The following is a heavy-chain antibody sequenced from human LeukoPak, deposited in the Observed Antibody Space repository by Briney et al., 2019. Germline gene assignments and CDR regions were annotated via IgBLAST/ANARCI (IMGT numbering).Heavy chain of an antibody. J-gene: IGHJ4*02. CDR3: ARGGSPSIAAAGTVLQTFDY. CDR1: GGTFSSYA. Sequence: SVKVSCKASGGTFSSYAISWGRQAPGQGLEWMGGIIPIFGTANYAQKFQGRVTITADESTSTAYMELSSLRSEDTAVYYCARGGSPSIAAAGTVLQTFDYWGQGTLVSVSS. CDR2: IIPIFGTA. V-gene: IGHV1-69*01. D-gene: IGHD6-13*01.